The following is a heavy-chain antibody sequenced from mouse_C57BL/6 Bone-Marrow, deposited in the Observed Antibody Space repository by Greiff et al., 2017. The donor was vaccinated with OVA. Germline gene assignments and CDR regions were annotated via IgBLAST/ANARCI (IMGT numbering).Heavy chain of an antibody. CDR2: IYPGSGSP. V-gene: IGHV1-55*01. J-gene: IGHJ3*01. CDR1: GYTFTSYW. D-gene: IGHD2-4*01. Sequence: VKLQQPGAELVKPGASVKMSCKASGYTFTSYWITWVKQRPGQGLEWIGDIYPGSGSPNYNEKFKSKATLTVDTSSSTAYMQLSSLTSEDSAVYYCARRGDDYPFAYWGQGTLVTVSA. CDR3: ARRGDDYPFAY.